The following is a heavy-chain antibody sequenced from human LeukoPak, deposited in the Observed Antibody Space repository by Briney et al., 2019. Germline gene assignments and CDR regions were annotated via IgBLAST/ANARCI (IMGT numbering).Heavy chain of an antibody. CDR2: ISAYNGNT. V-gene: IGHV1-18*01. D-gene: IGHD2-2*01. CDR3: ARDLCSSTSCSHPYWFDP. Sequence: GASVKVSCKASGYTFTSYGISWVRQAPGQGLEWMGWISAYNGNTNYAQKLQGRVTMTTDTSTSTAYMELRSLRSDDTAVYYCARDLCSSTSCSHPYWFDPWGQGTLVTVSS. CDR1: GYTFTSYG. J-gene: IGHJ5*02.